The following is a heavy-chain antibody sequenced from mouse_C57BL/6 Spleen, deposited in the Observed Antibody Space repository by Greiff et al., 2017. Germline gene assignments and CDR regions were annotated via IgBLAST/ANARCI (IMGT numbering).Heavy chain of an antibody. CDR2: IYPRSGNT. V-gene: IGHV1-81*01. CDR3: ARGGLITTVGADYAMDY. D-gene: IGHD1-1*01. CDR1: GYTFTSYG. J-gene: IGHJ4*01. Sequence: VKLVESGAELARPGASVKLSCKASGYTFTSYGISWVKQSTGQGLEWIGEIYPRSGNTYYNEKFKGKATLTADTSSSTAYMQLRSLTSEDSAVYFCARGGLITTVGADYAMDYWGQGTSVTVSS.